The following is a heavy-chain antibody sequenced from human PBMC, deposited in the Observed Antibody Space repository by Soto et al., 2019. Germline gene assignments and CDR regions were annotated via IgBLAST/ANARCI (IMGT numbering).Heavy chain of an antibody. CDR3: ASAAVTGTAGLDF. V-gene: IGHV1-2*02. Sequence: GASVKVSCKVSGYTFSGFYMHWVRQAPGQGLEWMGWINPNSGGTKSAEKFQGRVTMTRDTSISTAYMELSRLTSDDTAVYYCASAAVTGTAGLDFWGQGTQVTVSS. CDR2: INPNSGGT. CDR1: GYTFSGFY. D-gene: IGHD6-19*01. J-gene: IGHJ4*02.